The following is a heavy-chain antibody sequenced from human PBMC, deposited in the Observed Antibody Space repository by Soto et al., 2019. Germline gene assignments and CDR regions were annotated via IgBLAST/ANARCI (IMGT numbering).Heavy chain of an antibody. CDR3: AKRGYSSGWDAFDI. V-gene: IGHV3-9*01. Sequence: EVQLVESGGGLVQPGRSLRLSCAASGFTFDDYAMHWVRQAAGKGLEWVSGISWYSGSIGYADSVKGRFTISRDNAKNSLYLQMNSLRAEDTALYYCAKRGYSSGWDAFDIWGQGTMVTVSS. CDR1: GFTFDDYA. J-gene: IGHJ3*02. CDR2: ISWYSGSI. D-gene: IGHD6-19*01.